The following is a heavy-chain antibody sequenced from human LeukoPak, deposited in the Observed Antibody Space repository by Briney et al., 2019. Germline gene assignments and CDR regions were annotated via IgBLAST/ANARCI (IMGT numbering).Heavy chain of an antibody. CDR1: GFTFSSYA. V-gene: IGHV3-23*01. CDR3: AKDIHGDYGGLDY. Sequence: GGSLRLSXAASGFTFSSYAMTWVRQAPGKGLEWVSTIINSGATIYYADSVKGRFTISRDNSKNTLDLQMNSLRAEDTAAYYCAKDIHGDYGGLDYWGQGTLVTVSS. J-gene: IGHJ4*02. CDR2: IINSGATI. D-gene: IGHD4-17*01.